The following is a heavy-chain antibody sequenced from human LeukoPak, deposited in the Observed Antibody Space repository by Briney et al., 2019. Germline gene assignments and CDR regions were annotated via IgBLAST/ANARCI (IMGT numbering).Heavy chain of an antibody. V-gene: IGHV3-66*01. CDR2: IYSAGRT. CDR3: ARAMMVVANLWGVFDY. J-gene: IGHJ4*02. Sequence: PGGSLRLSCAVSGFTVSRNYMSWVRQAPGKGLEWVSVIYSAGRTYYADSVKGRFTISRDNSKNALYLQMNSLRVEDTAVYYCARAMMVVANLWGVFDYWGQGTLVAVSS. D-gene: IGHD3-22*01. CDR1: GFTVSRNY.